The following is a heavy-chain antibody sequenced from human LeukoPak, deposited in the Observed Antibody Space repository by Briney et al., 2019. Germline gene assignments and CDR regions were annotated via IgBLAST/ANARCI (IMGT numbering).Heavy chain of an antibody. D-gene: IGHD6-13*01. V-gene: IGHV3-7*01. J-gene: IGHJ4*02. CDR3: TSSPYTSSWYHYYIDY. CDR2: IKQDGNEK. Sequence: GGSLRLSCAASGFRFNTYWMSWVRQAPGKGLEWVANIKQDGNEKYYADSVKGRFTISRDNAKNSLYLQMNSLRADDTAVYYCTSSPYTSSWYHYYIDYWGQGTLVTVSS. CDR1: GFRFNTYW.